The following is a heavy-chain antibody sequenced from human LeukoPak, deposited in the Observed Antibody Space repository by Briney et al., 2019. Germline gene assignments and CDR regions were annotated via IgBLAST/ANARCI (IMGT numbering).Heavy chain of an antibody. CDR2: IWYDGSNK. Sequence: PGGSLRLSCAASGFTFSSYGMHWVRQAPGKGLEWVSVIWYDGSNKYYADSVKGRFTISRDNSKNTLYLQMNSLRAEDTAVYYCAKDRLGDTASDYYYMYVWGKGTTVTVSS. CDR3: AKDRLGDTASDYYYMYV. J-gene: IGHJ6*03. V-gene: IGHV3-33*06. D-gene: IGHD5-18*01. CDR1: GFTFSSYG.